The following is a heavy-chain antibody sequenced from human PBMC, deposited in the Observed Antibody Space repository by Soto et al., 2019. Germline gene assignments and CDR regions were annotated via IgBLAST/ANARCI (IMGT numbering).Heavy chain of an antibody. Sequence: QVQLVESGGGVVQPGRSLRLSCAASAFTFSSYPMHWVRQAPGKGLEWVAVISYDGSNRYYADSVKGRFTISRDNSKRTRYLQMNSLRPEDTAVYYCARGRGDFWNGYYPYWGQGTLVTVSS. CDR2: ISYDGSNR. CDR3: ARGRGDFWNGYYPY. D-gene: IGHD3-3*01. J-gene: IGHJ4*02. V-gene: IGHV3-30-3*01. CDR1: AFTFSSYP.